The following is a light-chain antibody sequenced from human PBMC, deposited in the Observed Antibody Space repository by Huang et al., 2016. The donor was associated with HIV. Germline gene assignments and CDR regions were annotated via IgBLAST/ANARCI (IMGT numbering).Light chain of an antibody. V-gene: IGKV3-15*01. CDR2: EAS. J-gene: IGKJ4*01. Sequence: EIVMTQAPATLSVSPGERATLSCRASQSVCTKLDWYQHTPGQAPRLLIYEASTRATGTPPSFTGSWSGTEFTLTISSLQSEDFVVYFCQQYNNWPPLTFGGGTKVEIK. CDR3: QQYNNWPPLT. CDR1: QSVCTK.